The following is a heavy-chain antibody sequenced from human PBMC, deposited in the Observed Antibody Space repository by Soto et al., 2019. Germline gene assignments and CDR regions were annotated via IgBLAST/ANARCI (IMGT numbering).Heavy chain of an antibody. V-gene: IGHV3-21*01. CDR2: ISSSSSYI. J-gene: IGHJ5*02. CDR3: ARDRKASRYNWNRSQSNWFDP. Sequence: PGGSLRLSCAASGFTFSSYSMNWVRQAPGKGLEWVSSISSSSSYIYYADSVKGRFTISRDNAKNSLYLQMNSLRAEDTAVYYCARDRKASRYNWNRSQSNWFDPWGRGTLVTVSS. CDR1: GFTFSSYS. D-gene: IGHD1-20*01.